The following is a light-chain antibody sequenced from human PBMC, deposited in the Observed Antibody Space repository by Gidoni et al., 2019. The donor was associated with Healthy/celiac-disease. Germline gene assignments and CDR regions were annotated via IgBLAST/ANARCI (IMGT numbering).Light chain of an antibody. Sequence: DSQMTQYPSSLSASVGDRVTITCQASQDISNYLSWYQQKPGKAHKLLIYDASNLETGVPSSFIGSGSGTDFTFTISSLHPEDIATYYCQQYDNLPLTFGGGTKVEIK. CDR3: QQYDNLPLT. CDR1: QDISNY. J-gene: IGKJ4*01. V-gene: IGKV1-33*01. CDR2: DAS.